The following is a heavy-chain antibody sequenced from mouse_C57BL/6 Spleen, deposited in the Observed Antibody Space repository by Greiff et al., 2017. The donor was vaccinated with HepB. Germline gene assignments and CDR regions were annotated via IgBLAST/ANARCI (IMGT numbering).Heavy chain of an antibody. CDR3: ARGSNYAMDY. V-gene: IGHV1-50*01. CDR2: IDPSDSYT. D-gene: IGHD1-1*01. CDR1: GYTLTSYW. Sequence: QVHVKHPGAELVKPGASVKLSCKASGYTLTSYWMQWVKQRPGQGLEWIGEIDPSDSYTNYNQKFKGKATLTVDTSSSTAYMQLSSLTSEDSAVYYCARGSNYAMDYWGQGTSVTVSS. J-gene: IGHJ4*01.